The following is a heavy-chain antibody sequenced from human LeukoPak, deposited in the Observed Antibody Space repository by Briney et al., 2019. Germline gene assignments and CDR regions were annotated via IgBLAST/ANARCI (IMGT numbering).Heavy chain of an antibody. CDR3: ARGNLGIAAAGTLRFDP. J-gene: IGHJ5*02. Sequence: SETLSLTCTVSGASISSSAYYWGWIRQPPGKGLEWIGSIGGSNYYRGSTYYNPSLKSRVTISVDTSKNQFSLKLSSVTAADTAVYYCARGNLGIAAAGTLRFDPWGQGTLVTVSS. CDR1: GASISSSAYY. CDR2: IGGSNYYRGST. V-gene: IGHV4-39*07. D-gene: IGHD6-13*01.